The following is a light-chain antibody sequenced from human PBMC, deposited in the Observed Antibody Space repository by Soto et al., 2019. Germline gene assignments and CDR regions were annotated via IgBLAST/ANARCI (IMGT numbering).Light chain of an antibody. V-gene: IGLV1-40*01. Sequence: QAVLTQSPSVSGAPGQKMTMSCSWSSPIIGAGYDVPWYQQLPVAAPRLLIYADNNRPSGVPDRFSASNSGTSASLAITGLQGEDAAGYYSPSYDPSLSVVIFGAGTQLTVL. CDR2: ADN. J-gene: IGLJ2*01. CDR3: PSYDPSLSVVI. CDR1: SPIIGAGYD.